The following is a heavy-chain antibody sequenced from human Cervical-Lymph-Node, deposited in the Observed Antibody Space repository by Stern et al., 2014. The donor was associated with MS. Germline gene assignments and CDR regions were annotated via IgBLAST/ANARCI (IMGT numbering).Heavy chain of an antibody. CDR2: IWYDGSNK. CDR1: GFTFSSYG. V-gene: IGHV3-33*01. Sequence: VQLVESGGGVVQPGRPLRLSCAASGFTFSSYGMHWVRQAPGKGLEWVAVIWYDGSNKYYADSGRGRFTISRDNSKNTLYRQRNSLRAEDTAVYYCARDRNSGWPLGYWGQGTLVTVSS. J-gene: IGHJ4*02. D-gene: IGHD6-19*01. CDR3: ARDRNSGWPLGY.